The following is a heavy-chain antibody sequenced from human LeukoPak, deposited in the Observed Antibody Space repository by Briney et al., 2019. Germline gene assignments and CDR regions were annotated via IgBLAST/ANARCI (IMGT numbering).Heavy chain of an antibody. D-gene: IGHD6-6*01. CDR1: GFTFSSYA. Sequence: GGSLRLSCAASGFTFSSYAMHWVRQAPGKGLEWVAVISYDGSNKYYADSVKGRFTISRDNSKNTLYLQMNSLRAEDTAVYYCAKGGSSSAGDPIYFDYWGQGTLVTVSS. V-gene: IGHV3-30-3*01. CDR2: ISYDGSNK. J-gene: IGHJ4*02. CDR3: AKGGSSSAGDPIYFDY.